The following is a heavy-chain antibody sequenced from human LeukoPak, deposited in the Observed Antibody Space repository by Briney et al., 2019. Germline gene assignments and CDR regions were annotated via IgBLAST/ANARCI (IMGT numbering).Heavy chain of an antibody. CDR2: IKQDGSEK. CDR3: ARFRNYYGSGSYSAIDY. D-gene: IGHD3-10*01. J-gene: IGHJ4*02. CDR1: GFTFSNYA. Sequence: GGSLRLSCAASGFTFSNYAMSWVRQAPGKGLEWVANIKQDGSEKYYVDSVKGRFTISRDNAKNSLYLQMNSLRAEDTAVYYCARFRNYYGSGSYSAIDYWGQGTLVTVSS. V-gene: IGHV3-7*01.